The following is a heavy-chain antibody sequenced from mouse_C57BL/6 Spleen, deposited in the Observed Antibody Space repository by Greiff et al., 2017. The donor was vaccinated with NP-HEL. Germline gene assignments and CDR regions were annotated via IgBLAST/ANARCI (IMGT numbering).Heavy chain of an antibody. CDR2: INPNNGGT. D-gene: IGHD2-3*01. V-gene: IGHV1-18*01. CDR3: ARGKIYDGYYFDY. Sequence: VQLKQSGPELVKPGASVKIPCTASGYTFTDYNMDWVKQSHGKSLEWIGDINPNNGGTIYNQKFKGKATLTVDKSSSTAYMELRSLTSEDTAVYYCARGKIYDGYYFDYWGQGTTLTVSS. J-gene: IGHJ2*01. CDR1: GYTFTDYN.